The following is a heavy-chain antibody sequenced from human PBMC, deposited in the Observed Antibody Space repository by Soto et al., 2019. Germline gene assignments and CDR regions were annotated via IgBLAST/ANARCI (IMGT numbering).Heavy chain of an antibody. CDR1: GYSFTGYG. J-gene: IGHJ3*01. V-gene: IGHV1-18*04. D-gene: IGHD5-12*01. CDR2: ITTYNGDT. Sequence: ASVKVSCKASGYSFTGYGINWARQAPGQGLQWLGRITTYNGDTNYAQNFQGRVTMTTDTSTSTTYMELRSLRSDDTAVYFCARGRGYSLIPVVDDAVDVWGQGTLVTVSS. CDR3: ARGRGYSLIPVVDDAVDV.